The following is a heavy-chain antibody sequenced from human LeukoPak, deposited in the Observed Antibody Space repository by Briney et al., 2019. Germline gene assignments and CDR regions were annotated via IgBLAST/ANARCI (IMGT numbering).Heavy chain of an antibody. CDR1: GYTLTELS. J-gene: IGHJ5*02. V-gene: IGHV1-24*01. CDR2: FDPEDGET. CDR3: ARVIAAIPQNWFDP. Sequence: ASVKVSCKVSGYTLTELSMHWVRQAPGKGLEWMGGFDPEDGETIYAQKFQGRVTMTEDTSTDTAYMELRSLRSDDTAVYYCARVIAAIPQNWFDPWGQGTLVTVSS. D-gene: IGHD6-13*01.